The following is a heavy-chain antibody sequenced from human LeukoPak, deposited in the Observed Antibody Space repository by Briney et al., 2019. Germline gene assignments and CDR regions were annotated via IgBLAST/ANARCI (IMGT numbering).Heavy chain of an antibody. J-gene: IGHJ6*03. CDR2: INSDGSST. V-gene: IGHV3-74*01. CDR3: AREGAYYDSSGYYYYYYYMDV. CDR1: GFTFSSYS. D-gene: IGHD3-22*01. Sequence: GGSLRLSCAASGFTFSSYSMNWVRQAPGKGLVWVSRINSDGSSTSYADSVKGRFTISRDNAKNTLYLQMNSLRAEDTAVYYCAREGAYYDSSGYYYYYYYMDVWGKGTTVTVSS.